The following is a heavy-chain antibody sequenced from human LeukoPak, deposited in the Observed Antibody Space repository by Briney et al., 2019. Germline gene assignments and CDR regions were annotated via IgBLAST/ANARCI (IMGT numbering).Heavy chain of an antibody. CDR3: AREYYDILTGYPPEGNWFDP. Sequence: SQTLSLTCAISGDSVSSNSAAWNWIRQSPSRGLEWLGRTYYRSKWYNDYAVSVKSRITINPDTSKNQFSLQLNSVTPEDTAVYYCAREYYDILTGYPPEGNWFDPWGQGTLVTVSS. V-gene: IGHV6-1*01. CDR1: GDSVSSNSAA. CDR2: TYYRSKWYN. J-gene: IGHJ5*02. D-gene: IGHD3-9*01.